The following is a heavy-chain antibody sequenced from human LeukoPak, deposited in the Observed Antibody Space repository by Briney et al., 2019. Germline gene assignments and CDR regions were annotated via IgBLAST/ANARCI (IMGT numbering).Heavy chain of an antibody. CDR2: ISSSSSYI. Sequence: GGSLRLSCAASGFTFSSYSMNWVRQAPGKGPEWVSSISSSSSYIYYADSVQGRFTISRDNSKNTLYLQMNNLRADDTAIYYCAKKGQADDNGKPDWGQGTLVTVSS. D-gene: IGHD1-1*01. CDR3: AKKGQADDNGKPD. V-gene: IGHV3-21*04. CDR1: GFTFSSYS. J-gene: IGHJ4*02.